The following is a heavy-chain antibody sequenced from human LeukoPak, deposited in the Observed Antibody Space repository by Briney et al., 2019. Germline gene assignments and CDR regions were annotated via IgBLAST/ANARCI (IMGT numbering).Heavy chain of an antibody. D-gene: IGHD6-19*01. V-gene: IGHV1-69*13. CDR2: IIPIFGTA. J-gene: IGHJ4*02. Sequence: ASVKVSCKASGGTFSSYAISWVRQAPGQGLEWMGGIIPIFGTANYAQKFQGRVTITADESTSTAYMELSSLRSEDTAVYYCAIDRDDSSGKFDYWGQGTLVTVSS. CDR3: AIDRDDSSGKFDY. CDR1: GGTFSSYA.